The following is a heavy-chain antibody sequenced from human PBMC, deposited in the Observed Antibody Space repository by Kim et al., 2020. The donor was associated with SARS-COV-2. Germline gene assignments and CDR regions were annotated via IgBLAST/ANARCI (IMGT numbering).Heavy chain of an antibody. J-gene: IGHJ5*02. CDR2: INSEGSTT. CDR3: ARDPTYCSGGSCYSNGFDP. Sequence: GGSLRLSCAASGFTFNSYWMQWVRQAPGKGLVWVSRINSEGSTTRYADSVKGRFSISRDNAKNILYLQMNSLRAEDTAVYFCARDPTYCSGGSCYSNGFDPWGQGTLVTVSS. CDR1: GFTFNSYW. D-gene: IGHD2-15*01. V-gene: IGHV3-74*01.